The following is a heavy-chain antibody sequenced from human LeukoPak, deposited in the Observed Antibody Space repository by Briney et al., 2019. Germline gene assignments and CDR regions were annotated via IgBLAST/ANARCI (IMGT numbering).Heavy chain of an antibody. D-gene: IGHD6-13*01. V-gene: IGHV3-53*01. CDR2: IFTAGST. CDR3: AGGNSWPGLSY. Sequence: PGGSLRPSCAASGFTVSGNYMSWVRQAPGKGLEWVSVIFTAGSTYNADSVKGRFFISRDKSKNTLYLQMNTLRAEDTAVYFCAGGNSWPGLSYWGQGTLLTVSS. J-gene: IGHJ4*02. CDR1: GFTVSGNY.